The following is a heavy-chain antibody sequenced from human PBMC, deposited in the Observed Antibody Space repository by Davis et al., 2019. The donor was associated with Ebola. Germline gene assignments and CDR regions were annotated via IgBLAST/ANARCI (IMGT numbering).Heavy chain of an antibody. CDR3: AEGYFDY. CDR1: GFTFSSYG. CDR2: ISYDGSNK. V-gene: IGHV3-30*03. Sequence: GESLKISCAASGFTFSSYGMHWVRQAPGKGLEWVAVISYDGSNKYYADSVKGRFTISRDNSKNTLYLQMNSLRAEDTAVYYCAEGYFDYWGQGTLVTVSS. J-gene: IGHJ4*02.